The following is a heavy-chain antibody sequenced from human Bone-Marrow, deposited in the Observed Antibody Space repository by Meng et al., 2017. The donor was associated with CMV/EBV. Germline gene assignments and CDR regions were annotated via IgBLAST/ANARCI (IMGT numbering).Heavy chain of an antibody. J-gene: IGHJ4*02. Sequence: ETLSLTCAASGFAFNTHWMHWVRQAPGKGLVWVSRINNDGSSTGYADSVKGRFTISRDNAKNTLYLQMTSLRAEDTAVYYCAREGYWAYYFDKWGQGTLVTVSS. CDR3: AREGYWAYYFDK. CDR2: INNDGSST. D-gene: IGHD1-26*01. CDR1: GFAFNTHW. V-gene: IGHV3-74*01.